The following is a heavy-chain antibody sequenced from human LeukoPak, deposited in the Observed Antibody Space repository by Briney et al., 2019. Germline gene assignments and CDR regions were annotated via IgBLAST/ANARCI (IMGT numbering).Heavy chain of an antibody. CDR3: AREDYRSAFDI. CDR1: GGSFSGYY. CDR2: INHSGST. D-gene: IGHD4-11*01. Sequence: SETLSLTCAVYGGSFSGYYWSWIRQPPGKGLEWIGEINHSGSTNYNPSLKSRVTISVDTSKNQFSLKLSSVTAADTAVYYCAREDYRSAFDIWGQGTMVTVSS. V-gene: IGHV4-34*01. J-gene: IGHJ3*02.